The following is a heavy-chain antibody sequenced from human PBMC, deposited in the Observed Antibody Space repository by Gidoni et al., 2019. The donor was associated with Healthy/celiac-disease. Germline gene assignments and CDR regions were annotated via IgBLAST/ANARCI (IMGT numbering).Heavy chain of an antibody. CDR1: GGSFSGYY. D-gene: IGHD6-13*01. CDR3: ARGQYYSSSWQRRDAFDI. J-gene: IGHJ3*02. Sequence: QVQLQQWGAGLLKPSETLSLTCAVYGGSFSGYYWSWIRQPPGKGLEWIGEINHSGSTNYNPSLKGRVTISVDTSKNQFSLKLSSVTAADTAVYYCARGQYYSSSWQRRDAFDIWGQGTMVTVSS. CDR2: INHSGST. V-gene: IGHV4-34*01.